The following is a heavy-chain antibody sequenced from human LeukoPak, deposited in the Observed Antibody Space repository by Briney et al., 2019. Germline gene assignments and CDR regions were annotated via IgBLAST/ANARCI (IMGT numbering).Heavy chain of an antibody. CDR1: GFTFSSYA. V-gene: IGHV3-30*01. J-gene: IGHJ4*02. CDR3: AIYDIVATPFDY. Sequence: GGSLRLSCAASGFTFSSYAMHWVRQAPGKGLEWVAVISYDGSNKYYADSVKGRFTISRDNSKNTLYLQMNSLRAEDTAVYYCAIYDIVATPFDYWGQGTLVTVSS. CDR2: ISYDGSNK. D-gene: IGHD5-12*01.